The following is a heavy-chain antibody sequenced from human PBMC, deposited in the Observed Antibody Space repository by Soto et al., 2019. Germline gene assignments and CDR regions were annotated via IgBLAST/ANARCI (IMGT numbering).Heavy chain of an antibody. J-gene: IGHJ4*02. CDR1: GYSFAGYW. CDR3: ASQIYDSDTGPNSQYYFDS. CDR2: IDPSDSQT. Sequence: PGESLNISCKGSGYSFAGYWITWVRQKPGKGLEWMGRIDPSDSQTYYSPSFRGHVTISVTKSITTVFLQWSSLRASDTAMYYCASQIYDSDTGPNSQYYFDSWGQGTPVTVSS. D-gene: IGHD3-22*01. V-gene: IGHV5-10-1*01.